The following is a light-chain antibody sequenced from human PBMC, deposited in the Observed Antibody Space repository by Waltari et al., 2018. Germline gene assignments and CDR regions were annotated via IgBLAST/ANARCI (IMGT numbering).Light chain of an antibody. V-gene: IGKV1-5*01. CDR3: QQYKTFSRT. J-gene: IGKJ1*01. CDR2: EAS. Sequence: DIQMTQSPSTLSASVGDRVTITCRASQNINNWLAWYQQTPGRAPKLLMYEASSLESGVPSRFRGSGSGTLFTLTITSLQPDDVALYYCQQYKTFSRTFGQGTQVEIK. CDR1: QNINNW.